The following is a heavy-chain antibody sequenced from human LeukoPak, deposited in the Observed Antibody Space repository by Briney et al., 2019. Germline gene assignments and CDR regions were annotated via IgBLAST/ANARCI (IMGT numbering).Heavy chain of an antibody. J-gene: IGHJ3*02. D-gene: IGHD3-10*01. CDR2: IKQDGTET. CDR3: ARGDSGWGGGDAFHI. Sequence: GGSLRLSCAASGLTFSSYWMSRVRQAPGKGLEWVASIKQDGTETYYVDSVKGRFTISRDNAKNSLYLQMNSLRVDDTAMYYCARGDSGWGGGDAFHIWGQGTMVTVSS. V-gene: IGHV3-7*01. CDR1: GLTFSSYW.